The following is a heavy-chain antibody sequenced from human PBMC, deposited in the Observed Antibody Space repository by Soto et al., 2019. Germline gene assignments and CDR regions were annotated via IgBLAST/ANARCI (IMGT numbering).Heavy chain of an antibody. Sequence: QVQLQKSGPGLVKPSQTLSLTCTVSGGSISSGGYYWSWIRQHPGKGLEWIGYIYYSGSTYYNPSLKSRVTISVDTSKNQFSLKLSSVTAADTAVYYCARGGTMVRGTWGIDYYYMDVWGKGTTVTVSS. CDR1: GGSISSGGYY. V-gene: IGHV4-31*03. D-gene: IGHD3-10*01. CDR2: IYYSGST. J-gene: IGHJ6*03. CDR3: ARGGTMVRGTWGIDYYYMDV.